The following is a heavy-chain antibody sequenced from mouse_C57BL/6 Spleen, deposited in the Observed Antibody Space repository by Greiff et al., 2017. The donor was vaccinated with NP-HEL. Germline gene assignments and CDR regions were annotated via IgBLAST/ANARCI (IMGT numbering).Heavy chain of an antibody. V-gene: IGHV1-55*01. CDR2: IYAGSGST. CDR1: GYTFTSYW. Sequence: QVQLQQPGAELVKPGASVKMSCKASGYTFTSYWITWVKQTPGQGLEWVGDIYAGSGSTNYNEKLKSQATLTVDKSTSTAYLQISSLKSEDSAVLYCARATVLATDYWGKGTTLTVSS. J-gene: IGHJ2*01. CDR3: ARATVLATDY. D-gene: IGHD1-1*01.